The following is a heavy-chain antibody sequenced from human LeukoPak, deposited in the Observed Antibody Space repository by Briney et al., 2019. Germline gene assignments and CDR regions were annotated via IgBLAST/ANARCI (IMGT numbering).Heavy chain of an antibody. CDR1: VGTFSSYA. CDR2: IIPIFGTA. V-gene: IGHV1-69*05. D-gene: IGHD3-10*01. CDR3: ARKLWFGDDDAFDI. J-gene: IGHJ3*02. Sequence: SVKVSCKASVGTFSSYAISWVRQAPGQGLEGMGRIIPIFGTANYAQKFQGRVTITTDESTSTAYMELSSLRSEDTAVYYCARKLWFGDDDAFDIWGQGTMVTVSS.